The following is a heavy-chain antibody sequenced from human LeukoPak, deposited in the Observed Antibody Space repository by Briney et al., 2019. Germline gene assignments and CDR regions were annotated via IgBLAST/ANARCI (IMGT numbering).Heavy chain of an antibody. J-gene: IGHJ3*02. CDR3: AKDIFRQGSRDAFDI. CDR2: IRYDGSDE. V-gene: IGHV3-30*02. D-gene: IGHD3-3*01. CDR1: GFTFSSYG. Sequence: GGSLRLSCVASGFTFSSYGMHWVRQAPGKGLEWVAFIRYDGSDEYYADSVKGRFTISRDNSKNTLYLQMNSLRAEDTAVYYCAKDIFRQGSRDAFDIWGQGTMVTVSS.